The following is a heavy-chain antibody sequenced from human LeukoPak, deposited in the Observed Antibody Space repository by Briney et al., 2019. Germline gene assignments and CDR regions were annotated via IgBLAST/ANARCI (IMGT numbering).Heavy chain of an antibody. Sequence: GGSLRLSCAASGFTFSSYAMHWVRQAPGKGLEYVSGISSNGGSTYYASSLKARFTISRDNSKNTLFLQMGSLRAEDIAVYYCATNSTTGTSGAFDIWGQGTMVTVSS. CDR3: ATNSTTGTSGAFDI. CDR2: ISSNGGST. D-gene: IGHD1-1*01. V-gene: IGHV3-64*01. CDR1: GFTFSSYA. J-gene: IGHJ3*02.